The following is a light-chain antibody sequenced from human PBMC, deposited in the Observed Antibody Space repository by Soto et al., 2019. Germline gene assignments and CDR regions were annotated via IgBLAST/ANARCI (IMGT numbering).Light chain of an antibody. CDR1: QSVSSNY. V-gene: IGKV3-20*01. CDR3: QQYGSSPHT. J-gene: IGKJ2*01. CDR2: GVS. Sequence: EIVLTQSPGTLSLSPGERATLSCRASQSVSSNYLAWYQQKPGQDPRLLIYGVSGRATGIPDRFSGSASGTDFTLTISRLEPEDVAVYYCQQYGSSPHTFGQGTKLEI.